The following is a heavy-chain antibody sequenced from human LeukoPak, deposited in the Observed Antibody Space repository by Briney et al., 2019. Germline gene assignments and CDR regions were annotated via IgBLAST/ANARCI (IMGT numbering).Heavy chain of an antibody. CDR2: IKQDGSEK. D-gene: IGHD3-9*01. V-gene: IGHV3-7*02. J-gene: IGHJ4*02. CDR3: AVLRYFDWSLNY. Sequence: PGRSLRLSCAASGFTFSSYGMHWVRQAPGKGLEWVANIKQDGSEKYYVDSVKGRFTISRDNAKNSLYLQMNSLRAEDTAVYYCAVLRYFDWSLNYWGQGTLVTVSS. CDR1: GFTFSSYG.